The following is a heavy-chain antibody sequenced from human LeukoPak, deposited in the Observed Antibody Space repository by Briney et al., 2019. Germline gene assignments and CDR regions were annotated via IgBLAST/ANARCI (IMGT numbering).Heavy chain of an antibody. Sequence: SETLSLTCTVYGGSFSGYYWSWIRQPPGKGLEWIGEINHSGSTNYNPSLKSRVTISVDTSKNQFSLKLSSVAAADTAVYYCAREKSYYDSSGYYYGYYFDYWGQGTLVTVSS. V-gene: IGHV4-34*01. CDR3: AREKSYYDSSGYYYGYYFDY. CDR1: GGSFSGYY. J-gene: IGHJ4*02. CDR2: INHSGST. D-gene: IGHD3-22*01.